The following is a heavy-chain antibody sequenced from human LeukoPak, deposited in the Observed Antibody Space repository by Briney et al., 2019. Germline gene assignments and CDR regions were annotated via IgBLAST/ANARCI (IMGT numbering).Heavy chain of an antibody. CDR1: GFTFSSYA. CDR3: ARAILRYFFD. Sequence: GRSLRLSCAASGFTFSSYAMHWVRQAPGKGLEWVAVISYDGSNKYYADSVKGRFTISRDNAKNSLYLQMNSLRAEDTAVYYCARAILRYFFDWGQGTLVTVSS. J-gene: IGHJ4*02. CDR2: ISYDGSNK. V-gene: IGHV3-30*04. D-gene: IGHD3-9*01.